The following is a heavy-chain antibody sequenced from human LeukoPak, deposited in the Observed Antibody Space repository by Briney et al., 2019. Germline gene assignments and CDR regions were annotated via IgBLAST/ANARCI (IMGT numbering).Heavy chain of an antibody. CDR1: GGTFSSYA. Sequence: SVKVSCKASGGTFSSYAISWVRQAPGQGLEWMGGIIPIFGTANYAQKLQGRVTITADESTSTAYMELSSLRSEDTAVYYCARDQVGCSGGSCYPYYYYGMDVWGQGTTVTVSS. CDR3: ARDQVGCSGGSCYPYYYYGMDV. V-gene: IGHV1-69*13. CDR2: IIPIFGTA. D-gene: IGHD2-15*01. J-gene: IGHJ6*02.